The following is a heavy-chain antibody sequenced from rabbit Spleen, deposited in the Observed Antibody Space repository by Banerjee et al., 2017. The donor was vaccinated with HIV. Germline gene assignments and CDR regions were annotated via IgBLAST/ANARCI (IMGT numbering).Heavy chain of an antibody. CDR2: IYAGDGST. CDR1: GFSFSSSYY. J-gene: IGHJ4*01. V-gene: IGHV1S45*01. CDR3: ARGDYFSAGWGL. D-gene: IGHD4-1*01. Sequence: QEQLVESGGGLVQPEGSLTLTCTASGFSFSSSYYMCWFRQAPGKGPQWIACIYAGDGSTDYASWVNGRFTISKTSSTTVTLQMTSLTAADTATYFCARGDYFSAGWGLWGPGTLVTVS.